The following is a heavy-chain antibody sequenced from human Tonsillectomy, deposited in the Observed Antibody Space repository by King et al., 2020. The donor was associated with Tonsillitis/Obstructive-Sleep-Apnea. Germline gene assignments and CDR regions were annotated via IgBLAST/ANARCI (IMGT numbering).Heavy chain of an antibody. J-gene: IGHJ6*02. CDR3: ARLVGSGDYGDYYYGLDV. CDR1: GYSFTNYW. Sequence: QLVQSGAEVKKPGESLKISCKDSGYSFTNYWIGWVRQMPGKGLELMGIIYPGDSDNRYSLSFQGQVTISADKSINTAYLQWSSLKALDTAMYYCARLVGSGDYGDYYYGLDVWGQGTTVTVFS. D-gene: IGHD4-17*01. V-gene: IGHV5-51*03. CDR2: IYPGDSDN.